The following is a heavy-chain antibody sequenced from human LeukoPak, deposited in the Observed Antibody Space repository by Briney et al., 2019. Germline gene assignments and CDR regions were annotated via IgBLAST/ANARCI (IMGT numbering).Heavy chain of an antibody. CDR1: GGSISSGDYY. V-gene: IGHV4-30-4*08. D-gene: IGHD3-3*01. CDR3: ARAYDSWSGNDY. Sequence: SETLSLTCTVSGGSISSGDYYWSWIRQPPGKGLEWIGYIYYTGSTYYNPSLKSRVTISVDTSKNQFSLKLSSVTAADTAVYYCARAYDSWSGNDYWGQGTLVTVSS. CDR2: IYYTGST. J-gene: IGHJ4*02.